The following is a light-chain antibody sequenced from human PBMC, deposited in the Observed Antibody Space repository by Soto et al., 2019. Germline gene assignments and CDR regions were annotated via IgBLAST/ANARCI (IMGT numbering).Light chain of an antibody. J-gene: IGKJ1*01. V-gene: IGKV1-39*01. CDR2: AAS. CDR3: QQRSNCPRT. CDR1: QSISSY. Sequence: DIQMTQSPSSLSASVGDRVTITCGASQSISSYLNWYQQKPGKAPKLLIYAASSLQSGVPSRFSGSGSGTDFTLTISSLEPEDFAVYYCQQRSNCPRTFGQGTKVDIK.